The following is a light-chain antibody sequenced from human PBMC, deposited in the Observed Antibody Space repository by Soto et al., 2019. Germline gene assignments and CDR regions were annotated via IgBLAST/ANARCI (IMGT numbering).Light chain of an antibody. Sequence: DIQMTQSPSSLSASVGDRVTITCRASQSISSYLNWYQQKPGKAPKLLIYAASSLQSGVPSRFSGSGSGTDFTLTISSLQPEDFATYYCQQSYSIPVTFCQGTRLEIK. V-gene: IGKV1-39*01. J-gene: IGKJ5*01. CDR2: AAS. CDR1: QSISSY. CDR3: QQSYSIPVT.